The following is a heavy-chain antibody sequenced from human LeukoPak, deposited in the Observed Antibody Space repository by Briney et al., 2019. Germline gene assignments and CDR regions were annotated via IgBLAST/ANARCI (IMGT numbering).Heavy chain of an antibody. Sequence: SETLPLTCAVYVGSFSGYYWSWIRQPPGKGLEWIGEINHSGSTNYNSSLKSRVTISVDTSKNQFSLKLSSVTAADTAVYYCARGYYGSGSHCCHMDVWGKGTTITVS. V-gene: IGHV4-34*01. CDR1: VGSFSGYY. J-gene: IGHJ6*03. CDR2: INHSGST. D-gene: IGHD3-10*01. CDR3: ARGYYGSGSHCCHMDV.